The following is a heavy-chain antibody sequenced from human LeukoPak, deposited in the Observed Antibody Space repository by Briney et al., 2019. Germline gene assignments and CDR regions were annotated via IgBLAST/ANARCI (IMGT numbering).Heavy chain of an antibody. J-gene: IGHJ4*02. CDR3: ARHKGGIAAAGVDY. CDR2: INHSGST. CDR1: GGSFSGYY. D-gene: IGHD6-13*01. Sequence: SETLSLTCAVYGGSFSGYYWSWIRQPPGKGLEWIGEINHSGSTNYNPSLKSRVTISVDTSKNQFSLKLSSVTAADTAVYYCARHKGGIAAAGVDYWGQGTLVTVSS. V-gene: IGHV4-34*01.